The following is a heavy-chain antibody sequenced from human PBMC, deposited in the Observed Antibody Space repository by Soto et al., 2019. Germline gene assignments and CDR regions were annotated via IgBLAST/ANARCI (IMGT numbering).Heavy chain of an antibody. CDR3: AKQGAAQGYVDL. CDR1: GFSFSSYA. J-gene: IGHJ6*03. V-gene: IGHV3-23*01. CDR2: ISGSGGSA. Sequence: EVQLLESGGGLVQPGGSLRLSCAASGFSFSSYAMSWVRQAPGKGLEWVSAISGSGGSAYYADSVKGRFTFSRDNSKDTLYLQMNSLRDVDTAVYYCAKQGAAQGYVDLWGKGTTVTVSS. D-gene: IGHD6-6*01.